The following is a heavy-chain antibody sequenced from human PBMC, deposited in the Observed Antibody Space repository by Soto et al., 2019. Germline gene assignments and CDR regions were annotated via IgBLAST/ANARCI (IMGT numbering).Heavy chain of an antibody. CDR1: GGSISSGGYS. CDR3: AAGAIFGVVPLDY. D-gene: IGHD3-3*01. V-gene: IGHV4-30-2*01. CDR2: FYHSGST. Sequence: PSETLSLTCAVSGGSISSGGYSWIWIRQPPGKGLEWIGYFYHSGSTYYNPSLKSRVTISVDRSKNQFSLKLSSVTAADTAVYYCAAGAIFGVVPLDYWGQGTLVTVSS. J-gene: IGHJ4*02.